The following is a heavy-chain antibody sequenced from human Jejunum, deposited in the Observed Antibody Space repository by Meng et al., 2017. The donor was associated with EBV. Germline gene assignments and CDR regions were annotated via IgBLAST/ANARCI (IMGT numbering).Heavy chain of an antibody. CDR3: ARSPGSWRLDY. Sequence: QGEREESGPGIFSRAGTLSRTCACSGGSISNNVWWNWVRQPPGKGLEGIGEIYHSGLTNYNPSLKSRVTISVDTSKNKFSLNLASVTAADTAVYYCARSPGSWRLDYWGPGTVVTVSS. CDR1: GGSISNNVW. J-gene: IGHJ4*02. CDR2: IYHSGLT. V-gene: IGHV4-4*02. D-gene: IGHD3-10*01.